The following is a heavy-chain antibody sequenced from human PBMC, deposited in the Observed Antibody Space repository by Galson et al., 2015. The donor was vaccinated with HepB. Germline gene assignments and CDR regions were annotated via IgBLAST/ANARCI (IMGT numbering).Heavy chain of an antibody. V-gene: IGHV3-30*18. D-gene: IGHD3-22*01. Sequence: SLRLSCAASGFTFSSYGMHWVRQAPGKGLEWVAVISYDGSNKYYADSVKGRFTISRDSSKNTLYLQMNSLRAEDTAVYYCAKVWRYYDSSGYMSDAFDIWGQGTMVTVSS. CDR2: ISYDGSNK. J-gene: IGHJ3*02. CDR3: AKVWRYYDSSGYMSDAFDI. CDR1: GFTFSSYG.